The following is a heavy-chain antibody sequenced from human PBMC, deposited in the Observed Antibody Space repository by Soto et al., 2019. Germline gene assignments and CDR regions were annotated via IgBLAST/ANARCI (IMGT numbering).Heavy chain of an antibody. CDR1: GGSLSNSTW. D-gene: IGHD4-17*01. V-gene: IGHV4-4*02. J-gene: IGHJ4*02. CDR3: VHHGGDPYYHDF. CDR2: IYYSGST. Sequence: PSETLSLTCAVSGGSLSNSTWWSWIRQSPGKALEWLGEIYYSGSTKYNPSLNSRVTISADQSKNDFSLRLNSVTAADTAVYYCVHHGGDPYYHDFWGQGFLVTVSS.